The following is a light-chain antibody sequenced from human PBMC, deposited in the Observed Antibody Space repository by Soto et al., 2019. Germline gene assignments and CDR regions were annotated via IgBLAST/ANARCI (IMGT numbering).Light chain of an antibody. CDR3: SSYTSSSTVL. CDR1: SSDVGGYNY. CDR2: DVS. V-gene: IGLV2-14*01. J-gene: IGLJ2*01. Sequence: ALTQPASVSGSPGQSITISCTGTSSDVGGYNYVSWYQQHPGKAPKLMIYDVSNRPSGVSNRFSGSKSGNTASLTISGLQAEDEANYYCSSYTSSSTVLFGGGTKLTVL.